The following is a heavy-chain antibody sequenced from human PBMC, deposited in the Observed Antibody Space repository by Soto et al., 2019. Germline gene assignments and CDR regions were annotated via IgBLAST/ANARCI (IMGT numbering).Heavy chain of an antibody. CDR2: ISGDGGST. Sequence: GESLKISCAASGFTFDDYAMHWVRQAPGKGLEWVSLISGDGGSTYYADSVKGRFTISRDNSKNSLYLQMNSLRTEDTALYYCEKAAPPAYYYDSSGYQLDYWGQGTLVTVSS. J-gene: IGHJ4*02. D-gene: IGHD3-22*01. CDR3: EKAAPPAYYYDSSGYQLDY. CDR1: GFTFDDYA. V-gene: IGHV3-43*02.